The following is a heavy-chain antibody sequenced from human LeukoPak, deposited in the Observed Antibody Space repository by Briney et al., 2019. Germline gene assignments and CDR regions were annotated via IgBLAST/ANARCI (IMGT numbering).Heavy chain of an antibody. Sequence: SETLSLTCTVSGGSLSSGGYYWSWLRQHPGRGLEWLGYIYYSGSTYYNPSLKSRVTISVDTSKNQFSLKLSSVTAADTAVYYCARELPDCSGGSCYPGWFDPWGQGTLVTVSS. V-gene: IGHV4-31*03. CDR3: ARELPDCSGGSCYPGWFDP. CDR1: GGSLSSGGYY. CDR2: IYYSGST. D-gene: IGHD2-15*01. J-gene: IGHJ5*02.